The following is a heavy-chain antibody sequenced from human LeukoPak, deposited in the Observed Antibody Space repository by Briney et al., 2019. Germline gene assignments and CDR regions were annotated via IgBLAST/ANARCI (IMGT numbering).Heavy chain of an antibody. CDR2: IYHSGTT. J-gene: IGHJ6*03. CDR1: GVAISRGGYA. Sequence: SETLSLTCVVSGVAISRGGYAWNWIRQPPGKGLEWIAYIYHSGTTYYNPSLKSRATMSVDTSKNQFSLKLSSVTAADTAVYYCARGRGYSGYFGYYYMDVWGKGTTVTISS. D-gene: IGHD5-12*01. V-gene: IGHV4-30-4*07. CDR3: ARGRGYSGYFGYYYMDV.